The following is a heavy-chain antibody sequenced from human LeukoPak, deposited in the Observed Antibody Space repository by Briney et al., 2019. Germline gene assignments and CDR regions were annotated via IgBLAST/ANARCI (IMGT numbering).Heavy chain of an antibody. CDR3: ARGIAVAGTGLDY. V-gene: IGHV4-34*01. Sequence: SETLSLTCAVYGGSFSGYYWGWIRQPPGKGLEWIGEINHSGSTNYNPSLKSRVTISVDTSKNQFSLKLSSVTAADTAVYYCARGIAVAGTGLDYWGQGTLVTVSS. CDR2: INHSGST. J-gene: IGHJ4*02. D-gene: IGHD6-19*01. CDR1: GGSFSGYY.